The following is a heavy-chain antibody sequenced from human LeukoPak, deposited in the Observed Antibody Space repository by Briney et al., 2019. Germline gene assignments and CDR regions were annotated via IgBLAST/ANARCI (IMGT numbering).Heavy chain of an antibody. Sequence: SVKVSCKASGGTFSSYAISWVRQAPGQGLEWMGRIIPILGIANYAQKFQGRVTITADKSTSTAYMELSSLRSEDTAVYYCASSIAENYYYYYGMDVWGQGTTVTISS. D-gene: IGHD1-14*01. CDR2: IIPILGIA. CDR1: GGTFSSYA. V-gene: IGHV1-69*04. CDR3: ASSIAENYYYYYGMDV. J-gene: IGHJ6*02.